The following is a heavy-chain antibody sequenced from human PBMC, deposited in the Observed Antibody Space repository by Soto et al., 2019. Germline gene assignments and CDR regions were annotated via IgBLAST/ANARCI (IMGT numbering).Heavy chain of an antibody. CDR2: ISSSSSYI. J-gene: IGHJ6*02. CDR3: ARSTSDWLLSLDYYGMDV. V-gene: IGHV3-21*01. Sequence: PGGSLRLSCAASGFTFSSYSMNWVRQAPGKGLEWVSSISSSSSYIYYADSVKGRFTISRDNAKNSLYLQMNSLRAEDTAVYYCARSTSDWLLSLDYYGMDVWGQGTTVTVSS. D-gene: IGHD3-9*01. CDR1: GFTFSSYS.